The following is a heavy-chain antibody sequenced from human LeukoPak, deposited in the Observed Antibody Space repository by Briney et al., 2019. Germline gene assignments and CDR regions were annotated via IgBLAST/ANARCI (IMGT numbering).Heavy chain of an antibody. CDR2: INSDGSST. V-gene: IGHV3-74*01. Sequence: PGGSLRLPCAASGFTFSSYWMHWVRQAPGKGLVWVSRINSDGSSTSYADSVKGRFTISRDNAKNTLYLQMNSLRAEDTAVYYCARSPLYSGSYGDYWGQGTLVTVSS. D-gene: IGHD1-26*01. CDR3: ARSPLYSGSYGDY. CDR1: GFTFSSYW. J-gene: IGHJ4*02.